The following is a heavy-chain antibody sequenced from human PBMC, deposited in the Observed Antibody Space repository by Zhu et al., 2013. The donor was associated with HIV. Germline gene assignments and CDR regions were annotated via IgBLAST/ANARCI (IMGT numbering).Heavy chain of an antibody. J-gene: IGHJ6*02. D-gene: IGHD3-16*01. CDR2: IIPDLGMA. CDR3: ARDLGAVGGTTGYGLDV. Sequence: QVQLVQSGAEVKKPGSSVKVSCKASGGSFYTYAVNWVRQAPGQGLEWMGGIIPDLGMANYPQRLQGRVTISADVSTGTAYMELSRLTSEDTALYYCARDLGAVGGTTGYGLDVGPRDLSHRL. CDR1: GGSFYTYA. V-gene: IGHV1-69*01.